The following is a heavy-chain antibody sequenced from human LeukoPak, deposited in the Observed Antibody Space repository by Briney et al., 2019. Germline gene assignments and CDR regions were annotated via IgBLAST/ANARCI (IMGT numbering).Heavy chain of an antibody. J-gene: IGHJ4*02. CDR2: IYYSGST. D-gene: IGHD3-10*01. Sequence: PSETLSLTCTVSGGSARSCSYYWSWIRQPPGKGLEWIGYIYYSGSTNYNPSLRSRVTISVDTSKNQFSLKLSSVTAADTAVYYCVRGYYGSGSFFDYWGQGTLVTVSS. CDR3: VRGYYGSGSFFDY. V-gene: IGHV4-61*01. CDR1: GGSARSCSYY.